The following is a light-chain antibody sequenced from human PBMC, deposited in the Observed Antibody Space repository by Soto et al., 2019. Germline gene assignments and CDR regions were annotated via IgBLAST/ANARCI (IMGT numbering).Light chain of an antibody. CDR2: SHN. Sequence: QSVLTQTPSASGTPGQRVTISCSGSSSNIGSNYVYWYQQLPGTAPKLRIYSHNQRPSGVPDRFSGSKSGTSASLAISGLRSEDEADYYCAAWDDSLGGVVFGGGTKLTVL. CDR3: AAWDDSLGGVV. V-gene: IGLV1-47*02. J-gene: IGLJ3*02. CDR1: SSNIGSNY.